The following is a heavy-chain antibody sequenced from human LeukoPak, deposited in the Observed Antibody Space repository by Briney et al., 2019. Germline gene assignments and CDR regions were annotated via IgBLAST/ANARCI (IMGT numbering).Heavy chain of an antibody. J-gene: IGHJ4*02. CDR2: ISVDGGGT. CDR1: GFTFSMYA. Sequence: PGGSLRLSCAASGFTFSMYAMSWVRQAPGKGVEWVSVISVDGGGTYYADSVKGGFTISRDNSKSTLYLQMNSLRAEDTAVYYCAKDSVGVAGPDYWGQGSLVTVSS. V-gene: IGHV3-23*01. D-gene: IGHD6-19*01. CDR3: AKDSVGVAGPDY.